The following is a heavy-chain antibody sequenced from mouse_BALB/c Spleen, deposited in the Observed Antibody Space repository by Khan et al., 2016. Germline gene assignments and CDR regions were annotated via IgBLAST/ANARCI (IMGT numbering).Heavy chain of an antibody. J-gene: IGHJ3*01. V-gene: IGHV14-1*02. CDR2: IDPENGNT. CDR1: GFNIKDYY. Sequence: VQLKESGAELVRPGALVKLSCKASGFNIKDYYMHWVKQRPEQGLEWIGWIDPENGNTIYDTKFKGKASITADTSSNTAYLQHHSLTSEDTAVYYGALDGSWFAYWGQGTLVTVSA. CDR3: ALDGSWFAY. D-gene: IGHD2-3*01.